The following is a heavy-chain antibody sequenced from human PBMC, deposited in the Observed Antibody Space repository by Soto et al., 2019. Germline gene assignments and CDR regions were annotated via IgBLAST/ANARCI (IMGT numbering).Heavy chain of an antibody. CDR1: GCSISSGGYY. Sequence: TLSLTCTVAGCSISSGGYYWSWIRQHPGKGLEWIGYIYYSGSTYYNPSLKSRVTISVDTSKNQFSLKLSSVTAADTAVYYCARGVRTGPTYYFDYWGQGTLVTVSS. CDR2: IYYSGST. V-gene: IGHV4-31*03. D-gene: IGHD3-9*01. J-gene: IGHJ4*02. CDR3: ARGVRTGPTYYFDY.